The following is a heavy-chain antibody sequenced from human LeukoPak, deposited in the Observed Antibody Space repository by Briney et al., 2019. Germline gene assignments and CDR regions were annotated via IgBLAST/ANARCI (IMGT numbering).Heavy chain of an antibody. CDR3: ARGADSYCTNGVRYLYYYYMDV. CDR2: INHSGST. J-gene: IGHJ6*03. V-gene: IGHV4-34*01. D-gene: IGHD2-8*01. Sequence: SETLSLTCAVYGGSFSGYYWSWIRQPPGKGLEWIGEINHSGSTNYNPSLKSRVTISVDTSKNQFSLKLSSVTAADTAVYYCARGADSYCTNGVRYLYYYYMDVWGKGTTVTVSS. CDR1: GGSFSGYY.